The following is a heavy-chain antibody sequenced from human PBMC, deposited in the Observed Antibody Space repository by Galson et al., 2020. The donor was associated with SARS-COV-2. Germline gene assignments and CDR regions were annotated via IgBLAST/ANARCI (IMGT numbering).Heavy chain of an antibody. CDR3: VRHSSGDY. D-gene: IGHD3-22*01. CDR1: GFSFSDYW. CDR2: INTYGNST. V-gene: IGHV3-74*01. J-gene: IGHJ4*02. Sequence: GESLKISCAAPGFSFSDYWMHWVRQAPGKGPVLVSRINTYGNSTNYADSVRGRFTVSRDNAKNMLYLQMNSLRAEDTAVYYCVRHSSGDYWGQGPLLTVSS.